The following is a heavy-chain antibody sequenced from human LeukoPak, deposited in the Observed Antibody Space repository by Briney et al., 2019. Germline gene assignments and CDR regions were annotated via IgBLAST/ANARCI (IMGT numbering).Heavy chain of an antibody. V-gene: IGHV4-59*01. D-gene: IGHD2-15*01. J-gene: IGHJ5*02. CDR3: ARDGGYCSGGSCSEGHNWFDP. Sequence: SETLSLTCTVSGGSISSYYWSWIRQPPGKGLEWIGYIYYSGSTNYNPSLKSRVTISVDTSKNQFSLKLSSVTAADTAVYYCARDGGYCSGGSCSEGHNWFDPWGQGTLVTVSS. CDR1: GGSISSYY. CDR2: IYYSGST.